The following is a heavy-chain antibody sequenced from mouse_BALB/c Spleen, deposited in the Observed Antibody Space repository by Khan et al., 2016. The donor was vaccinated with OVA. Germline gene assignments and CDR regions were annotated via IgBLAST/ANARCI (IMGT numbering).Heavy chain of an antibody. V-gene: IGHV2-3*01. CDR3: VKQNHGTLYAVDY. D-gene: IGHD2-1*01. CDR1: GFSLTSYG. Sequence: VQLQESGPGLVAPSQSLSITCTVSGFSLTSYGVSWVRQPPGKGLEWLGVIWGDGNTNYHSALISRLSISKDDSKSQGFLKLNSLQTDDTATYYCVKQNHGTLYAVDYWGQGTSVTVSS. CDR2: IWGDGNT. J-gene: IGHJ4*01.